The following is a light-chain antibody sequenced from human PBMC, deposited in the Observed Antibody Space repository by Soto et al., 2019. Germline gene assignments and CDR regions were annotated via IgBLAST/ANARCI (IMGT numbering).Light chain of an antibody. CDR2: NVY. CDR3: SAYTVSRTYV. J-gene: IGLJ1*01. CDR1: SSDVGAYNF. V-gene: IGLV2-14*03. Sequence: QSVLTQPASVSGSPGQSITISCTGTSSDVGAYNFVSWRQQHPGKAPKLMIYNVYDRPSGISYRFSGSKSGNTASLTISGLQGEDEADYYCSAYTVSRTYVFGTGTKAPS.